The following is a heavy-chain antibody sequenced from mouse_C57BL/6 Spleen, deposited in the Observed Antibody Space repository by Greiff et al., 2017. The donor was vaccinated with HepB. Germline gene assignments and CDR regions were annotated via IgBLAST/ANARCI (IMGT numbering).Heavy chain of an antibody. D-gene: IGHD1-1*01. J-gene: IGHJ1*03. Sequence: VKLMESGPELVKPGASVKISCKASGYAFSSSWMNWVKQRPGKGLEWIGRIYPGDGDTNYNGKFKGKATLTADKSSSTAYMQLSSLTSEDSAVYFCASLADWYFDVWGTGTTVTVSS. CDR3: ASLADWYFDV. V-gene: IGHV1-82*01. CDR2: IYPGDGDT. CDR1: GYAFSSSW.